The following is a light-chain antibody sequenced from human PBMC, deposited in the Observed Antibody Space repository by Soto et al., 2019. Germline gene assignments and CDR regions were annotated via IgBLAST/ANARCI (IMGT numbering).Light chain of an antibody. V-gene: IGKV3-20*01. J-gene: IGKJ4*01. Sequence: EIVLTQSPGTLSLSPGDRATLSCRASQFITTNYLAWYQQRPGQAPRLLFYAASSRATGIPDRFNASGSGTDFILTISRLEPEDFAVYYCQQYHASPILAFGGGTTVEIK. CDR1: QFITTNY. CDR3: QQYHASPILA. CDR2: AAS.